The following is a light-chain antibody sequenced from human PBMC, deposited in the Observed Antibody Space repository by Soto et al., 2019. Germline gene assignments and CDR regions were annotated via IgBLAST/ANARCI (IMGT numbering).Light chain of an antibody. Sequence: QSVLTQPPSVSGTPGQRVTISCTGCSSHIASYSVHWYQQLPGGAPKLLIFDNTNRPSGLHERFSGSKSGTSASLAITGLQSEDEADYSCQSYDNSLTDYYVFGTGTKVTVL. J-gene: IGLJ1*01. CDR2: DNT. CDR1: SSHIASYS. V-gene: IGLV1-40*01. CDR3: QSYDNSLTDYYV.